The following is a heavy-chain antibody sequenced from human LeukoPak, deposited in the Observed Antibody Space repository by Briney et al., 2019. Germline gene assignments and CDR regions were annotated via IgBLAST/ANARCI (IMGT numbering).Heavy chain of an antibody. Sequence: ASVKVPCKASGYTFTGYYMHWVRQAPGQGLEWMGWINPNSGGTNYAQKFQGRVTMTRDTSISTAYMELSRLRSDDTAVYYCARVGDCSGGSCYFDYWGQGTLVTVSS. D-gene: IGHD2-15*01. J-gene: IGHJ4*02. CDR1: GYTFTGYY. V-gene: IGHV1-2*02. CDR2: INPNSGGT. CDR3: ARVGDCSGGSCYFDY.